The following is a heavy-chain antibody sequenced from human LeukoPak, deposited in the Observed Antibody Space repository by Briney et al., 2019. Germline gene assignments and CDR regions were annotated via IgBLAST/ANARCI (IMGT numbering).Heavy chain of an antibody. D-gene: IGHD3-22*01. CDR2: ISGSGGST. V-gene: IGHV3-23*01. J-gene: IGHJ3*02. CDR1: GFTFSSYA. Sequence: PGGSLRLSCAASGFTFSSYAMSWVRQAPEQGLEWVSAISGSGGSTYYADSVKGRFAISRDNSKNTLYLQMSSLRVEDTAVYYCAKRAYYYDSSGYYSGAFDIWGQGTMVIVSS. CDR3: AKRAYYYDSSGYYSGAFDI.